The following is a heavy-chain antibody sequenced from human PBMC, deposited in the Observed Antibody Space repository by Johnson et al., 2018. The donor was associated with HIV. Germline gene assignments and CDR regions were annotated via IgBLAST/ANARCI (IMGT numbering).Heavy chain of an antibody. V-gene: IGHV3-30*02. CDR3: AKEWLYGFDI. CDR2: IRYDGSNR. CDR1: GFTFSSYG. J-gene: IGHJ3*02. Sequence: QVQLVESGGGVVQPGVSLRLSCAASGFTFSSYGMHWVRQAPGKGLEWVAFIRYDGSNRYYADSVKGRFTISRDNAKNTLYLQMNSLRAEDTAVYYCAKEWLYGFDIWGQGTMVTVSS. D-gene: IGHD5-24*01.